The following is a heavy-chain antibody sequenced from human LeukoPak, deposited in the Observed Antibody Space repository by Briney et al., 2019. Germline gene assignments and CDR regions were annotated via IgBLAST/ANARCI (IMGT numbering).Heavy chain of an antibody. CDR2: INHSGST. CDR1: GGSFSGYY. D-gene: IGHD2/OR15-2a*01. CDR3: ARDPSFYGKRSPWFDP. J-gene: IGHJ5*02. Sequence: PSETLTLTCAVHGGSFSGYYWSWIRQPPGKGLEWIGEINHSGSTNYNPSLKSRVTISVDTSKNQFSLKLSSVTAADTAVYYCARDPSFYGKRSPWFDPWGQGTLVTVSS. V-gene: IGHV4-34*01.